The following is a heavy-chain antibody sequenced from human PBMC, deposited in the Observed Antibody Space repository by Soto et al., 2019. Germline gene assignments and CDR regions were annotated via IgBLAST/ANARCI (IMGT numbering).Heavy chain of an antibody. Sequence: PGGSLRLSCAASEFTFSSYAMNWVRQAPGKGLEWVSAISGSGGSTYYADSVKGRFTISRDNAKNILYLQMNSLRAEDTAVYYCAKDLTWNQADYWGQGALVTVSS. CDR2: ISGSGGST. CDR3: AKDLTWNQADY. D-gene: IGHD1-1*01. J-gene: IGHJ4*02. CDR1: EFTFSSYA. V-gene: IGHV3-23*01.